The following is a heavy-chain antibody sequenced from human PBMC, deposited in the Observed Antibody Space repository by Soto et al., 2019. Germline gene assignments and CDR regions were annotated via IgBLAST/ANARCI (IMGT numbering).Heavy chain of an antibody. D-gene: IGHD6-13*01. CDR2: ISYDGSNK. CDR3: AKDPTPLVIAAAGHFDY. V-gene: IGHV3-30*18. Sequence: VAVISYDGSNKYYADSVKGRFTISRDNSKNTLYLQMNSLRAEDTAVYYCAKDPTPLVIAAAGHFDYWGQGTLVTVSS. J-gene: IGHJ4*02.